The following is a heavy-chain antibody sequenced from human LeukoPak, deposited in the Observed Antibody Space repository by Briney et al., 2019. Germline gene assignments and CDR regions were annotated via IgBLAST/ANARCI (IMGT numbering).Heavy chain of an antibody. CDR3: ARVVSVAWSERRPGYYYMDV. V-gene: IGHV3-30*02. D-gene: IGHD1-1*01. CDR2: IRHDGSNK. J-gene: IGHJ6*03. Sequence: GGSLRLSCAASGFTFSSYGMHWVRQAPGKGLEWVAFIRHDGSNKYYADSVKGRLTISRDNAKNSLYVQINSLRAEDTAVYYCARVVSVAWSERRPGYYYMDVWGKGTTVTISS. CDR1: GFTFSSYG.